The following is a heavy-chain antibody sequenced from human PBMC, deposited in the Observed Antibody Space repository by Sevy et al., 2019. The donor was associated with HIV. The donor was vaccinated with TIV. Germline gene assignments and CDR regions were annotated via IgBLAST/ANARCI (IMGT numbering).Heavy chain of an antibody. CDR1: GYTFTGYY. V-gene: IGHV1-2*02. J-gene: IGHJ6*02. CDR3: ASFFSVARYYYYGMDV. CDR2: INPNSGGT. D-gene: IGHD2-15*01. Sequence: ASVKVSCKASGYTFTGYYMHWVRQAPGQGLEWMGWINPNSGGTNYAQKFQGRVTMTRDTSISTAYMELSRLRSDDTAVYYCASFFSVARYYYYGMDVWGQGTTVIVSS.